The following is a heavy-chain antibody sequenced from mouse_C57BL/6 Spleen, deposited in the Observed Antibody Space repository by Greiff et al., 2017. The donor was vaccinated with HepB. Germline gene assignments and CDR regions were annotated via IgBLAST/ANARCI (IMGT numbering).Heavy chain of an antibody. CDR2: IDPSDSYT. CDR3: ARLLSDYFDY. V-gene: IGHV1-50*01. Sequence: QVQLKQPGAELVKPGASVKLSCKASGYTFTSYWMQWVKQRPGQGLEWIGEIDPSDSYTNYNQKFKGKATLTVDTSSSTAYMQLSSLTSEDSAVYYCARLLSDYFDYWGQGTTLTVSS. J-gene: IGHJ2*01. D-gene: IGHD1-1*01. CDR1: GYTFTSYW.